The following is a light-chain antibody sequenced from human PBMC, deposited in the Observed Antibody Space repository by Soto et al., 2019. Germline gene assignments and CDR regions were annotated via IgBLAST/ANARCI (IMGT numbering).Light chain of an antibody. CDR3: QQYNNWPPIT. Sequence: ETVMTQSPATLSVSPGERATLSCWASQSVSSKLAWYQQKPGQAPRLLIYGASTRATGIPARFSGSGSGTAFTLTISSLQSEDFAVYYCQQYNNWPPITFGHGTRLEI. CDR2: GAS. CDR1: QSVSSK. V-gene: IGKV3D-15*01. J-gene: IGKJ5*01.